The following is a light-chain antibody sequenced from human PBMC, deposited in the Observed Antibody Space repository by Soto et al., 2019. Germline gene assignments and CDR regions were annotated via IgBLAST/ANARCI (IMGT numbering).Light chain of an antibody. CDR3: QHYGSSPRT. CDR1: QSISSSY. J-gene: IGKJ2*01. CDR2: GAS. Sequence: EILLTQSPGTLSLSPGERATLSCRASQSISSSYLAWYQQKPGQAPRLLIYGASSRATGIPDRFSGSGSGTDFTLTISRLEPEDFAVYYCQHYGSSPRTFGQGIKLEIK. V-gene: IGKV3-20*01.